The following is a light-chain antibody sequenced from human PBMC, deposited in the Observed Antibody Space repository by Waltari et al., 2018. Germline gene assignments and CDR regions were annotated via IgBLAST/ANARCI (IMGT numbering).Light chain of an antibody. CDR1: QSISRS. V-gene: IGKV3-20*01. J-gene: IGKJ1*01. CDR3: QKYERSPAT. CDR2: DIS. Sequence: ELVLTQSPGTLSLSLGDRATLSCMASQSISRSVVWDQQRPGQAPRLLIDDISRRATGIPDRFSGSGYGTDFSLTISRLEPEDFAVYYCQKYERSPATFGQGTTVEIK.